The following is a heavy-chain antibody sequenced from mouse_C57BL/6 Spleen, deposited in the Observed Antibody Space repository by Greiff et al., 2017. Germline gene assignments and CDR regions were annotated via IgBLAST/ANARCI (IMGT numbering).Heavy chain of an antibody. J-gene: IGHJ2*01. V-gene: IGHV5-16*01. CDR1: GFTFSDYY. CDR2: INYDGSST. Sequence: EVMLVESEGGLVQPGSSMKLSCTASGFTFSDYYMAWVRQVPEKGLEWVANINYDGSSTYYLDSLKSRFIISRDNAKNILYLQMSSLKSEDTATYYCARDNGYSYYFDYWGQGTTLTVSS. CDR3: ARDNGYSYYFDY.